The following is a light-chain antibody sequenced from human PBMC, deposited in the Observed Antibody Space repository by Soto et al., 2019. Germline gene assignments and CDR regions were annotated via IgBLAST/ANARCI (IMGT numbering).Light chain of an antibody. J-gene: IGKJ4*01. CDR2: GAS. V-gene: IGKV3D-20*02. CDR1: QSVTSNY. Sequence: EIVLTQSPGTLSLSPGERATLSCGASQSVTSNYLAWYQQKPGQAPRLLIYGASTRATGIPARFSGSGSGTEFTLTISSLEPEDFAAYYCQQRSNWPPTFGGGTKVDIK. CDR3: QQRSNWPPT.